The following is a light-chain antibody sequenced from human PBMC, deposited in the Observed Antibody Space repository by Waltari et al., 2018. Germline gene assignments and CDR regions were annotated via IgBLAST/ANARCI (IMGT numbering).Light chain of an antibody. Sequence: QAVVTQEPSLTVSPGGTVTLTCGSSTGAVTNGHYPSWFQQKPGQAPRTPIYDTNNKHSWTPARFSGSLLGGKAALTLSGAQPEDEAEYYCLLSYSDARVFGGGTKVTVL. CDR1: TGAVTNGHY. J-gene: IGLJ3*02. CDR3: LLSYSDARV. CDR2: DTN. V-gene: IGLV7-46*01.